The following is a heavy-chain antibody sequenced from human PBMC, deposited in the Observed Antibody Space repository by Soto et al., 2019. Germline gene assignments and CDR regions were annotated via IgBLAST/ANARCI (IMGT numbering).Heavy chain of an antibody. D-gene: IGHD1-20*01. Sequence: SQTLSLTCAISRDSVSSNSAAWNWIRQSPSRGLEWLGRTYYRSKWYNDYAVSVKSRITINPDTSKNQFSLQLNSVTPEDTAVYYCSRIITGTNYYFYGMDVWGQGTTVTVSS. CDR2: TYYRSKWYN. CDR1: RDSVSSNSAA. J-gene: IGHJ6*02. CDR3: SRIITGTNYYFYGMDV. V-gene: IGHV6-1*01.